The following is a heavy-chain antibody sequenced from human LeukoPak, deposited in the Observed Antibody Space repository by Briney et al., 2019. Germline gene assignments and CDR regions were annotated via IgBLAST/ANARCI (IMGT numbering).Heavy chain of an antibody. CDR1: VGSISSGSYY. CDR2: IYTSGST. J-gene: IGHJ4*02. Sequence: PSETLSLTCTVSVGSISSGSYYWSWIRQPAGKGLEWIGRIYTSGSTNYNPSLKSRVTISVDTSKNQFSLKLSSVTAADTAVYYCARETRPTIFGVVRYFDYWGQGTLVTVSS. D-gene: IGHD3-3*01. CDR3: ARETRPTIFGVVRYFDY. V-gene: IGHV4-61*02.